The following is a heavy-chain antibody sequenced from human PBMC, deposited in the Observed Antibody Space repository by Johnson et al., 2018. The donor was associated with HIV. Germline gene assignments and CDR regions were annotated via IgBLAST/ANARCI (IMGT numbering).Heavy chain of an antibody. D-gene: IGHD6-13*01. Sequence: VQLVESGGGLIQPGGSLRVSCAASGFSVSGNYMSWVRQAPGMGLEWVSVIYSGGSTYYADSVKGRFTISRDNSKNTLYLQMNSLRAEDTAVYYCARVITEGGTRWAFDIWGQGTIVTVSS. CDR3: ARVITEGGTRWAFDI. CDR2: IYSGGST. V-gene: IGHV3-53*01. CDR1: GFSVSGNY. J-gene: IGHJ3*02.